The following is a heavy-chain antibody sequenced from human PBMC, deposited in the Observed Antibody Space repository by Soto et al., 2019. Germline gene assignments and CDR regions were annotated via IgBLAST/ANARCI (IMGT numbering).Heavy chain of an antibody. Sequence: GASVKVSCKASGGTFSSYAISWVRQAPGQGLEWMGGIIPIFGTANYAQKFQGRVTITADESTSTAYMELSSLRSEDTAVYYCARDILNSGWYDDYYAMDVWGQGTTVTVS. CDR3: ARDILNSGWYDDYYAMDV. CDR1: GGTFSSYA. CDR2: IIPIFGTA. V-gene: IGHV1-69*13. D-gene: IGHD6-19*01. J-gene: IGHJ6*02.